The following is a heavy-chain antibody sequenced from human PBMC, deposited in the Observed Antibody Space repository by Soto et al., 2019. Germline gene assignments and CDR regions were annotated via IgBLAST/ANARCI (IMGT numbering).Heavy chain of an antibody. V-gene: IGHV1-2*02. J-gene: IGHJ4*02. CDR2: INTLSGDT. Sequence: QVQLVQSGAEVKKPGASVKVSCKASGYTFSGYYMHWVRQAPGQGLEWMGWINTLSGDTSFPQKFQGRLAMTRDTSIDPAFMEGSRLTSDDTAIYYCARSLLNVILPLGYWGQGTLVSVSS. D-gene: IGHD3-3*02. CDR1: GYTFSGYY. CDR3: ARSLLNVILPLGY.